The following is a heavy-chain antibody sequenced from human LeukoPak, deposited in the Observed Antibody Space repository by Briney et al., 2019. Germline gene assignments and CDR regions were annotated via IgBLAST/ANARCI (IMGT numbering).Heavy chain of an antibody. J-gene: IGHJ3*01. Sequence: SQTLSLTCDLSGDIFSRSGVAWNWIRQSPSRGLEWLGRTYYGSNEYSVSMRGRITIGTDASNNHFSLQLNSMTPDDTAMYYCARGQNSAFDVWSQGTMVTVSS. V-gene: IGHV6-1*01. CDR3: ARGQNSAFDV. CDR2: TYYGSN. CDR1: GDIFSRSGVA. D-gene: IGHD1-7*01.